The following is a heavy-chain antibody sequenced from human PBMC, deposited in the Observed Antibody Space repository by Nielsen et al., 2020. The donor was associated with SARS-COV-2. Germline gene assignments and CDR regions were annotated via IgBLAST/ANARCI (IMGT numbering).Heavy chain of an antibody. Sequence: SETLSLTCTVFGGSISSYYWSWIRQPPGKGLEWIGYIYYSGSTNYNPSLKSRVTISVDTSKNQFSLKLSSVTAADTAVYYCARDQLWSSGYMDVWGKGTTVTVSS. CDR3: ARDQLWSSGYMDV. J-gene: IGHJ6*03. CDR1: GGSISSYY. D-gene: IGHD3-10*01. V-gene: IGHV4-59*12. CDR2: IYYSGST.